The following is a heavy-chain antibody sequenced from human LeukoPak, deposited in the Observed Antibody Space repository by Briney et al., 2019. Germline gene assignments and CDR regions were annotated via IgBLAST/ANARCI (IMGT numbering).Heavy chain of an antibody. V-gene: IGHV4-59*01. CDR1: GGSISSYY. J-gene: IGHJ2*01. CDR2: IYYSGST. Sequence: SETLSLTCTVSGGSISSYYWSWIRQPPGKGLEWIGYIYYSGSTNYNPSLKGRVTISVDTSKNQFSLKLSSVTAADTAVYYCARENTGITGTIPRWYFDLWGRGTLVIVSS. D-gene: IGHD1-7*01. CDR3: ARENTGITGTIPRWYFDL.